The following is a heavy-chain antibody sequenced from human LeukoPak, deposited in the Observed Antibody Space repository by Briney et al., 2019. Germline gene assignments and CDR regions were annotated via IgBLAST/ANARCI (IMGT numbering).Heavy chain of an antibody. Sequence: SQTLSLTCAISGDSVSSNSAAWNWIRQSPSRGLEWLGRTYYRSKWYNDYAVSVKSRITVNPDTSKNQFSLQLNSVTPEDTAVYYCARETDAAAPTSFFDYWGQGTLVTVSS. D-gene: IGHD2-2*01. CDR3: ARETDAAAPTSFFDY. CDR1: GDSVSSNSAA. J-gene: IGHJ4*02. V-gene: IGHV6-1*01. CDR2: TYYRSKWYN.